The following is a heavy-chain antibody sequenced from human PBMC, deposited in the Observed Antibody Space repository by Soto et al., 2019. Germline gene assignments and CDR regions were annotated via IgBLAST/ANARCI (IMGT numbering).Heavy chain of an antibody. D-gene: IGHD2-8*01. CDR2: IRSKAYGGTT. CDR3: NREYCTNGVCYWSY. CDR1: GFTFGDYA. J-gene: IGHJ4*02. V-gene: IGHV3-49*03. Sequence: EVQLVESGGGLVQPGRSLRLSCTASGFTFGDYAMSWFRQAPGKGLEWVGFIRSKAYGGTTEYAASVKGRFTISRDDSKSIAYLQMNSLKTEDTAVYYCNREYCTNGVCYWSYWGQGTLVTVSS.